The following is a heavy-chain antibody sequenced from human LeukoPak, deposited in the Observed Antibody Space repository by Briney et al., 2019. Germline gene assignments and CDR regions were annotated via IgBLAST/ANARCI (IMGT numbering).Heavy chain of an antibody. Sequence: SETLSLTCTVSGGSISSYYWSWIRQPPGKGLEWIGYIYYSGSTNYNPSLKSRVTISVDTSKNQFSLKLSSVTAADTAVYYCARTPTFVVVPAATYYYGMVVWGQGTTVTVSS. V-gene: IGHV4-59*01. CDR2: IYYSGST. CDR1: GGSISSYY. J-gene: IGHJ6*02. D-gene: IGHD2-2*01. CDR3: ARTPTFVVVPAATYYYGMVV.